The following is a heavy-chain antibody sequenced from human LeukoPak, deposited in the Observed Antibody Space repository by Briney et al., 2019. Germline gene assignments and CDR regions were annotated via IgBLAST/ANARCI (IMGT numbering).Heavy chain of an antibody. J-gene: IGHJ4*02. Sequence: AASVKVSCKASGYTFTGYYMHWVRQAPGQGLGWMGWINPNSGGTNYAQKFQGRVTMTRDTSISTAYMELSRLRSDDTAVYYCARGSSWFNGVSSGWYDDDYWGQGTLVTVSS. CDR2: INPNSGGT. D-gene: IGHD6-19*01. CDR3: ARGSSWFNGVSSGWYDDDY. V-gene: IGHV1-2*02. CDR1: GYTFTGYY.